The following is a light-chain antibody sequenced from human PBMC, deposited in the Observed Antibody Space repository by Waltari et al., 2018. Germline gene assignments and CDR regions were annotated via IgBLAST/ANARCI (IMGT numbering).Light chain of an antibody. Sequence: EIVLTQSPGTLSLSPGERANLSCRASQSVRSNFLAWYQQRPGQAPRLLIDGASSRATGLPDRFSGSGSGTDFTLTISRLEPEDFAVYYCQQYGNSPFTFGPGTKVDIK. V-gene: IGKV3-20*01. CDR3: QQYGNSPFT. J-gene: IGKJ3*01. CDR1: QSVRSNF. CDR2: GAS.